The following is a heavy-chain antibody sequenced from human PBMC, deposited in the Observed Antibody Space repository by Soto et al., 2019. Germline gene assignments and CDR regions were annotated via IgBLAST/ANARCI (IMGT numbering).Heavy chain of an antibody. V-gene: IGHV4-31*03. CDR3: ASGLLVGLGPSTKDYYYYGMDV. CDR2: IYYSGST. Sequence: QVQLQESGPGLVKPSQTLSLTCTVSGCSISSGGYYWSWIRQHPGQGLEWIGYIYYSGSTYYNPSRRSRVTISVDTSKNQFSLKLSSVTAADTAVYYCASGLLVGLGPSTKDYYYYGMDVWGQGTTVTVSS. J-gene: IGHJ6*02. D-gene: IGHD2-21*02. CDR1: GCSISSGGYY.